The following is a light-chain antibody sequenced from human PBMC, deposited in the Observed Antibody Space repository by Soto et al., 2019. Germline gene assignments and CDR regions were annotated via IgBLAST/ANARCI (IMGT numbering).Light chain of an antibody. CDR3: QQYGSSPYT. V-gene: IGKV3-20*01. CDR2: GAS. CDR1: QSVSSSY. J-gene: IGKJ2*01. Sequence: EIVLTQSPGTLSLSPGETATLSCRASQSVSSSYLAWYQQKPDQAPRLLIYGASSRATGIPDRFSGSGSGTDFTLTISRLEPEDLAVYYCQQYGSSPYTFGQGTKLEIK.